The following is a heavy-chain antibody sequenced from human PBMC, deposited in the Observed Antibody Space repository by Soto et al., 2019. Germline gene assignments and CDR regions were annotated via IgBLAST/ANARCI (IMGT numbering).Heavy chain of an antibody. CDR1: RFTFSSYW. CDR3: ARRREGYYYGLDV. V-gene: IGHV3-74*01. J-gene: IGHJ6*02. CDR2: INSDGSST. D-gene: IGHD1-26*01. Sequence: LRLSCAASRFTFSSYWMYWVRQAPGKGLVWVSRINSDGSSTRYADSVKSRFSISRDNSKSTLYLQMNTLRAEDTAVYYCARRREGYYYGLDVWGQGTTVTVSS.